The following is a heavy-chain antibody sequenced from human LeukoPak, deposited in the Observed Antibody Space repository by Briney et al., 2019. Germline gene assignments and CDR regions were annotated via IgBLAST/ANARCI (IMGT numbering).Heavy chain of an antibody. V-gene: IGHV4-59*01. J-gene: IGHJ4*02. D-gene: IGHD5-24*01. CDR1: GGSISSYY. Sequence: SETLSLTSTVSGGSISSYYWRWIRQPPGKGLEWIGYIYYSGSTNYNPSLKSRVTISVDTSRNQFSLKLSSVTAADTAVYYCARGEMAAGFDYWGQGTLVTVSS. CDR2: IYYSGST. CDR3: ARGEMAAGFDY.